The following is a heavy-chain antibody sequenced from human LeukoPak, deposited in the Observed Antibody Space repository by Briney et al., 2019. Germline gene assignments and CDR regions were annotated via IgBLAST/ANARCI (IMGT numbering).Heavy chain of an antibody. CDR1: GYTFTSYD. V-gene: IGHV1-8*03. Sequence: ASVKVSCKASGYTFTSYDINWVRQATGQGLGWMGWMDPNSGNTGYAQKFQGRVTITRNTSISTAYMELSSLRSEDTAVYYCAREIYPTTVTTGGTVFDPWGQGTLVTVSS. CDR3: AREIYPTTVTTGGTVFDP. CDR2: MDPNSGNT. D-gene: IGHD4-11*01. J-gene: IGHJ5*02.